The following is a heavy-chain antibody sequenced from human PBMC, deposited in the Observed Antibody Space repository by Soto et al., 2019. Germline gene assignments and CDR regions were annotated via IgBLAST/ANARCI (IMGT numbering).Heavy chain of an antibody. V-gene: IGHV4-4*02. CDR2: VHISGHS. CDR1: GGSVRAPDW. D-gene: IGHD1-1*01. J-gene: IGHJ5*01. CDR3: ARVGQGCSANNCYFDP. Sequence: PSDTLSLTCTLSGGSVRAPDWWNWVRQSPDKGLEWIAEVHISGHSNYNPSLRSRVSVSIDSSKNQFYLNLNSVTAADTAIYYCARVGQGCSANNCYFDPWGQGIQVTVS.